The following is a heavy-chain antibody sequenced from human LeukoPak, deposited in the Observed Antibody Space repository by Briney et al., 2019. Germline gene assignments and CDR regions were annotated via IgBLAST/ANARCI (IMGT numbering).Heavy chain of an antibody. J-gene: IGHJ6*03. Sequence: SETLSLTCAIYGGSFSGNYWSWIRQPPGKGLEWIGEIDPSGTTNYNPSLKSRVTISGDTSKNQFSLNLTSVTAADTAVYYCAGDTDDYSYMDVWGKGTTVTVSS. CDR2: IDPSGTT. CDR3: AGDTDDYSYMDV. V-gene: IGHV4-34*01. CDR1: GGSFSGNY. D-gene: IGHD3-10*01.